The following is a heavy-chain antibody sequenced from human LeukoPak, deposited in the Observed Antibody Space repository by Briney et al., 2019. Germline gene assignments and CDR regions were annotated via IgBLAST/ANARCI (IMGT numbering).Heavy chain of an antibody. CDR3: ARVGIAVAVGFDY. J-gene: IGHJ4*02. CDR2: IYHSGST. V-gene: IGHV4-38-2*02. Sequence: SETLSLTCTVSGYSISSGYYWGWIRQPPGKGLEWIGSIYHSGSTYYNPSLKSRVTISVDTSKNQFSLKLSSVTAADTAVYYCARVGIAVAVGFDYWGQGTLVTVSS. D-gene: IGHD6-19*01. CDR1: GYSISSGYY.